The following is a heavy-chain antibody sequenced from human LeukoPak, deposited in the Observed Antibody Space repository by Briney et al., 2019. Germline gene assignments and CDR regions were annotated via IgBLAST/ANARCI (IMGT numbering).Heavy chain of an antibody. CDR3: ARGYSSGWYELYYFDY. J-gene: IGHJ4*02. CDR2: ISSSGSTI. Sequence: PGGSLRLSCAASGFTFSDYYMSWIRQAPGKGLEWFSYISSSGSTIYYADSVKGRFTISRDNAKNSLYLQMNSLRAEDTAVYYCARGYSSGWYELYYFDYWGQGTLVTVSS. D-gene: IGHD6-19*01. CDR1: GFTFSDYY. V-gene: IGHV3-11*01.